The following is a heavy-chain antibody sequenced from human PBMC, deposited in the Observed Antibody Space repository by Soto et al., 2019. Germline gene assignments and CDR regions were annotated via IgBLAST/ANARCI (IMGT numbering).Heavy chain of an antibody. Sequence: GGSLRLSCAASGFTFSRYWRSWVRQGPGKGLEWVSYISSSGSTVYYADSVKGRFTISRDNAKNSLYLQMNSLTAEDTAVYYCARDRGSSTPYYYYGMDVWGQGTTVTVSS. D-gene: IGHD6-6*01. V-gene: IGHV3-48*03. J-gene: IGHJ6*02. CDR1: GFTFSRYW. CDR2: ISSSGSTV. CDR3: ARDRGSSTPYYYYGMDV.